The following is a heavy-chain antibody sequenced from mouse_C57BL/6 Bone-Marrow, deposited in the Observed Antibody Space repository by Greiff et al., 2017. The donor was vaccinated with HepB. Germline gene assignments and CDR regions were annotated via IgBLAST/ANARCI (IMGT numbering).Heavy chain of an antibody. CDR1: GFSFNTYA. CDR3: ASSPYWYFDV. CDR2: IRSKSNNYAT. Sequence: EVKLVESGGGLVQPKGSLKLSCAASGFSFNTYAMNWVRQAPGKGLEWVARIRSKSNNYATYYADSVKDRFTISRDDSESMLYLQMNNLKTEDAAMYYCASSPYWYFDVWGTGTTVTVSS. V-gene: IGHV10-1*01. J-gene: IGHJ1*03. D-gene: IGHD1-1*01.